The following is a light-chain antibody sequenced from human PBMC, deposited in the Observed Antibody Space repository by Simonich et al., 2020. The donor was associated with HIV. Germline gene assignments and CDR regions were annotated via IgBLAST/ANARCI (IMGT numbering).Light chain of an antibody. CDR2: AAS. CDR1: QSVSSN. V-gene: IGKV3-15*01. Sequence: EIVMTQSPATLSVSPGERAALSCRASQSVSSNLAWYQQKPGQAPRLLIYAASTRATGIPARFSGSGSGTEFTLTISSLQSEDFAVYYCQQYNNWPLGFGPGTKVDIK. CDR3: QQYNNWPLG. J-gene: IGKJ3*01.